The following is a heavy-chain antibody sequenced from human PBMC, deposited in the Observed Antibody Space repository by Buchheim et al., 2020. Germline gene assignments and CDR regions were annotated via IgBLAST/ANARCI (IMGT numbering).Heavy chain of an antibody. Sequence: QVQLQQWGAGLLKPSETLSLTCAVYGGSFSGYYWSWIRQPPGKGLEWIGEINHSGSTNYNPSLKSRVTISIDTSKSQFSLKLSSVTAADTAVYYCASLGYCSSTSCYADLYYYGMDVWGQGTT. D-gene: IGHD2-2*01. J-gene: IGHJ6*02. V-gene: IGHV4-34*01. CDR1: GGSFSGYY. CDR2: INHSGST. CDR3: ASLGYCSSTSCYADLYYYGMDV.